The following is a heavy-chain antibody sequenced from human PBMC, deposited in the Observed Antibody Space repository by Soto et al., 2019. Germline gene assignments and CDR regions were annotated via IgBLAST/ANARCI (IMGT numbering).Heavy chain of an antibody. CDR3: ARRDTAMVYYGMAV. CDR2: IYPSDSYT. CDR1: GYSFTSYW. V-gene: IGHV5-10-1*01. D-gene: IGHD5-18*01. Sequence: YLKISCKGSGYSFTSYWISWVRQMPGKVLEWMGRIYPSDSYTNYSPSFQGHVTISADKSISTAYLQWSSLKASDTAMYYCARRDTAMVYYGMAVWGQGTTVTVSS. J-gene: IGHJ6*02.